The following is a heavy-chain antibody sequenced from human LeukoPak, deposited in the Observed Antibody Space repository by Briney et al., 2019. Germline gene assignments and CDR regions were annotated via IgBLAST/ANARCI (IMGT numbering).Heavy chain of an antibody. CDR1: GXSISSYY. Sequence: SETLSLTCTVSGXSISSYYWSWIRQPAGKGREWIGRIYTSGSTNYNPSLKSRVTMSVDTSKNQFSLKLISVTAADTAVYYCARDLGYCSGDSCYHYFDYWGQGTLVTVSS. CDR2: IYTSGST. J-gene: IGHJ4*02. D-gene: IGHD2-15*01. V-gene: IGHV4-4*07. CDR3: ARDLGYCSGDSCYHYFDY.